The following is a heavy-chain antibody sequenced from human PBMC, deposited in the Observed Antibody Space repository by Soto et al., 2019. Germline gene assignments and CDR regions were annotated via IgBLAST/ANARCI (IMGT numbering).Heavy chain of an antibody. J-gene: IGHJ5*02. V-gene: IGHV4-59*01. CDR2: IYYSGST. D-gene: IGHD6-13*01. CDR1: GGSISSYY. Sequence: SETLSLTCTVSGGSISSYYWSWIRQPPGKGLEWIGYIYYSGSTNYNPSLKSRVTISVDTSKNQFSLKLSSVTAADTAVYYCAGGIAAATDNWFDPWGQGTLVTVSS. CDR3: AGGIAAATDNWFDP.